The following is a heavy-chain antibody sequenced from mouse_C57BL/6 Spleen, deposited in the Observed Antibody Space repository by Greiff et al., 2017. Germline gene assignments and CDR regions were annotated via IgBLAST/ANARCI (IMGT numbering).Heavy chain of an antibody. CDR1: GYTFTDYE. J-gene: IGHJ4*01. CDR2: IDPETGGT. D-gene: IGHD3-2*02. CDR3: TRSQATARDY. Sequence: QVQLKQSGAELVRPGASVTLSCKASGYTFTDYEMHWVKQTPVHGLEWIGAIDPETGGTAYNQKFKGKAILTADKSSSTAYMALRSLTSEDSAVYYCTRSQATARDYWGQGTSVTVSS. V-gene: IGHV1-15*01.